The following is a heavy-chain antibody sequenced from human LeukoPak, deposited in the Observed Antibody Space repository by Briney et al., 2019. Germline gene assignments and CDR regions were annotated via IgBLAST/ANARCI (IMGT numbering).Heavy chain of an antibody. CDR2: MHYRGST. CDR3: ARRGRLWPDFDY. V-gene: IGHV4-39*01. D-gene: IGHD5-18*01. J-gene: IGHJ4*02. Sequence: SETLSLTCTVSGDPISSGSYCWGWIRQPPGKGLEWIGSMHYRGSTYYNPSLKSRVTISIDTSKNQFSLKLSSVTAADTAVYYCARRGRLWPDFDYWGQGTLVTVSS. CDR1: GDPISSGSYC.